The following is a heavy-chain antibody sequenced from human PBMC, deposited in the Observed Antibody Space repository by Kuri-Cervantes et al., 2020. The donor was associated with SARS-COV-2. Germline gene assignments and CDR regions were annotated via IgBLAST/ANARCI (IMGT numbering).Heavy chain of an antibody. V-gene: IGHV1-69*13. J-gene: IGHJ4*02. Sequence: SVKSTWKASGGTFSSYAISWVRQAPGQGLEWMGRIIPIFGTANYAQKFQGRVTITADESTSTAYMELSSLRSEDTAVYYCARGGGGSSWYFDYWGQGTLVTVSS. CDR3: ARGGGGSSWYFDY. CDR2: IIPIFGTA. CDR1: GGTFSSYA. D-gene: IGHD6-13*01.